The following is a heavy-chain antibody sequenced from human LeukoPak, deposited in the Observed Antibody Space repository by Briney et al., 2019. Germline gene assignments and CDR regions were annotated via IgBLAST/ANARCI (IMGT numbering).Heavy chain of an antibody. CDR3: ARDPAWGAIDY. Sequence: GGSLRLSCAVSGFSIRSSWMSWVRQTPGKGLEWVADMNEDGSGTYYVDSVKGRFTVPRDNAKNSLYLQMSSPRAEDTAVYYCARDPAWGAIDYWGQGTLVTVSS. J-gene: IGHJ4*02. CDR1: GFSIRSSW. V-gene: IGHV3-7*01. CDR2: MNEDGSGT. D-gene: IGHD7-27*01.